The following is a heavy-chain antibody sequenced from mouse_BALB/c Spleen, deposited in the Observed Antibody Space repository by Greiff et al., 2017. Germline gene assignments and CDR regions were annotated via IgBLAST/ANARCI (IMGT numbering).Heavy chain of an antibody. Sequence: VQLHQSGAELAKPGASVKMSCKASGYTFTSYWMHWVKQRPGQGLEWIGYINPCTGYTEYNQKFKDKATLTADKSSSTAYMQLSSLTSEDSAVCYCAERTPFAYWGQGTPVTVSS. CDR1: GYTFTSYW. CDR2: INPCTGYT. J-gene: IGHJ3*01. V-gene: IGHV1-7*01. CDR3: AERTPFAY.